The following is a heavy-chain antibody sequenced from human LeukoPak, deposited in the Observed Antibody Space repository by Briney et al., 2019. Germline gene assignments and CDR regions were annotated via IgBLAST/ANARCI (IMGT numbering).Heavy chain of an antibody. D-gene: IGHD3-3*01. CDR2: ISGSGGST. CDR1: GFTFSSYA. V-gene: IGHV3-23*01. J-gene: IGHJ4*02. CDR3: AKTESDLWSGYHFDY. Sequence: PGGSLRLSCAASGFTFSSYAMSWVRQAPGKGLEWVSAISGSGGSTYYADSVKGRFTISRDSSKNTLYLQMNSLRAEDTAVYYCAKTESDLWSGYHFDYWGQGTLVTVSS.